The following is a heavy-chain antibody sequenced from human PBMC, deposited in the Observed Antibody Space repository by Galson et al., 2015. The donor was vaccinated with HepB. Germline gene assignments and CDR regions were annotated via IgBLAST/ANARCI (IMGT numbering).Heavy chain of an antibody. V-gene: IGHV4-59*01. CDR1: GDSISSNQ. CDR3: ARGGDQHWLPDGF. D-gene: IGHD6-19*01. Sequence: ETLSLTCSVSGDSISSNQWSWIRQPPGKGLEWIGCIHNSGSTTYNPSLKSRVTISRDTSKNQVSLKLTSVTAVDTAVYFCARGGDQHWLPDGFWGQGTLVAVSS. J-gene: IGHJ4*02. CDR2: IHNSGST.